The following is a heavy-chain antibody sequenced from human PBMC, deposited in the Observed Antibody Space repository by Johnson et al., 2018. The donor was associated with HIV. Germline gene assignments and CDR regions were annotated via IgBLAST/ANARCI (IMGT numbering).Heavy chain of an antibody. D-gene: IGHD3-22*01. Sequence: VQLVESGGGLVQPGGSLRLSCAASGFTFSSYAMSWVRQAPGKGLEWVSAISGSGGSTYYADSVKGRFTISRDKSKNTLYLQMNSLRAEDTAVYYCAKDLRRTAYYYDSSGYKPDAFDIWGQGTMVTVSS. CDR3: AKDLRRTAYYYDSSGYKPDAFDI. V-gene: IGHV3-23*04. CDR2: ISGSGGST. CDR1: GFTFSSYA. J-gene: IGHJ3*02.